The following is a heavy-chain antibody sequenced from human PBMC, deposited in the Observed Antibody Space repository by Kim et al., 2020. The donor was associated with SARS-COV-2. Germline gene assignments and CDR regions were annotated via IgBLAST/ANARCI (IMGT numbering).Heavy chain of an antibody. D-gene: IGHD2-8*01. J-gene: IGHJ4*02. Sequence: ADAVKGRFTISRNKSKNTLYLQMNSLRAEDTAVYYCAKKGPGFLMYYFDYWGQGTLVTVSS. CDR3: AKKGPGFLMYYFDY. V-gene: IGHV3-23*01.